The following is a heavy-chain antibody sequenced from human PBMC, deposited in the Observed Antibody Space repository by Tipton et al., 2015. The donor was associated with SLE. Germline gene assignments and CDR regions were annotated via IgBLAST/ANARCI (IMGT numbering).Heavy chain of an antibody. CDR1: GGSFSGYA. V-gene: IGHV4-34*01. J-gene: IGHJ6*03. CDR3: ARGVAGYFHYCYLDV. CDR2: VSHSRST. Sequence: TLSLTCAVSGGSFSGYAWSWVRQPPGKGLEWIGEVSHSRSTNYNPSLKSRGPISLDTSNNQFSLRLGSVTAADTAVYYCARGVAGYFHYCYLDVWGKGTTVTISS.